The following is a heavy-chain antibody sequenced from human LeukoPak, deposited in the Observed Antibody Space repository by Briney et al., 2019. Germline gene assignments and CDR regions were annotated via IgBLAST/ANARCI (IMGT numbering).Heavy chain of an antibody. J-gene: IGHJ4*02. D-gene: IGHD4-11*01. CDR3: ARAMHTVTTSLADY. CDR2: ISSSSSYI. Sequence: GGSLRLSCAASGFTISSYSMNWVRQAPGKGLEWVSSISSSSSYIYYADSVKGRFTISRDNAKNSLYLQMNSLRAEDTAVYYCARAMHTVTTSLADYWGQGTLVTVSS. CDR1: GFTISSYS. V-gene: IGHV3-21*01.